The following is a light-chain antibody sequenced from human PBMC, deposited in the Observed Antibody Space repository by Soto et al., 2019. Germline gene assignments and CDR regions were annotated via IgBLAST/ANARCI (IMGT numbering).Light chain of an antibody. Sequence: QLVLTQSPSASSSLVASVKLTCTLSSGHSNYAIAWHQQQSEKGPRYLMKLNSDGSHSKGDGIPDRFSGSSYGAERYLTISSLQSEDEADYYCQTWGSGIVVFGGGTKLTV. CDR3: QTWGSGIVV. CDR1: SGHSNYA. CDR2: LNSDGSH. V-gene: IGLV4-69*01. J-gene: IGLJ2*01.